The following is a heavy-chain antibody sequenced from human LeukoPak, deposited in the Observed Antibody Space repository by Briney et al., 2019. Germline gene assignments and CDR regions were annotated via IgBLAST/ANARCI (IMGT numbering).Heavy chain of an antibody. CDR2: IYYSGST. V-gene: IGHV4-59*08. CDR1: GGSISSYY. CDR3: ARQVSAYYYGMDV. Sequence: PSETMSLTCTVSGGSISSYYWSWIRQPPGKGLEWIGYIYYSGSTNYDPSLKSRVTISVDTSKNQFSLELTSVTAADTAVYYCARQVSAYYYGMDVWGQGTTVTVSS. J-gene: IGHJ6*02.